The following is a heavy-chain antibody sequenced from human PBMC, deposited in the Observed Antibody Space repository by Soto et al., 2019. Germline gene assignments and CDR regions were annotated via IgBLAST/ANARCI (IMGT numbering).Heavy chain of an antibody. Sequence: GGSLRLSCAASGFTFSSYAMSWVRQAPGKGLEWVSAISGSGGSTYYADSVKGRFTIYRDNSKNTLYLQMNSLRAEDTAVYYCAKAYNWNDDSGMDVWGQGTTVTVSS. D-gene: IGHD1-1*01. V-gene: IGHV3-23*01. CDR3: AKAYNWNDDSGMDV. J-gene: IGHJ6*02. CDR2: ISGSGGST. CDR1: GFTFSSYA.